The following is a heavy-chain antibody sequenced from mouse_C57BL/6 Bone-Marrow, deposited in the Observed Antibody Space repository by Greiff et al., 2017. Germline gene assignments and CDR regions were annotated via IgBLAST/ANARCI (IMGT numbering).Heavy chain of an antibody. D-gene: IGHD1-1*01. V-gene: IGHV5-9*01. Sequence: DVKLVESGGGLVKPGGSLKLSCAASGFTFSSYTMSWVRQTPEKRLEWVATISGGGGNTYYPDSVKGRFTISRDNAKNTLYLQMSSLRSEDTALYYCARHYYGSSLFDYWGQGTTLTVSS. J-gene: IGHJ2*01. CDR1: GFTFSSYT. CDR3: ARHYYGSSLFDY. CDR2: ISGGGGNT.